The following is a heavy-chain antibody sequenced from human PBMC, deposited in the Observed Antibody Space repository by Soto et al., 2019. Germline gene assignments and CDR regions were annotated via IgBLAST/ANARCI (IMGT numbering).Heavy chain of an antibody. CDR3: AKAFGSGPSY. V-gene: IGHV3-23*01. CDR2: ITDSGAST. Sequence: GGPLRHSSAASGLTLSSHAMKWVRQAPGKGLEWVSSITDSGASTYYGDSVKGRCTISRDNSKNTLYLQMDSLRVEDTAVYYCAKAFGSGPSYWGQGTLVTVSS. D-gene: IGHD3-16*01. J-gene: IGHJ4*02. CDR1: GLTLSSHA.